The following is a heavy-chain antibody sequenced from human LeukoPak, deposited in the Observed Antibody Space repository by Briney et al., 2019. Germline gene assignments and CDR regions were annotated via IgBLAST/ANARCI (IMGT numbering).Heavy chain of an antibody. CDR2: IWYDGSNK. CDR3: AAYYSSGWYSDYYYGMDV. V-gene: IGHV3-33*01. Sequence: GGSLRLSCAASGFTFSSYGMHWVRQAPGKGLEWVAVIWYDGSNKYYADSVKGRFTISRDNSKNTLYLQMNSLRAEDTAVCYCAAYYSSGWYSDYYYGMDVWGQGTTVTVSS. J-gene: IGHJ6*02. CDR1: GFTFSSYG. D-gene: IGHD6-19*01.